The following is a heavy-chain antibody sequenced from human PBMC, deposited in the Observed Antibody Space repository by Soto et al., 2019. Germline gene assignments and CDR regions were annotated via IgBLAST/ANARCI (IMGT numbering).Heavy chain of an antibody. CDR3: AREQGSGWYDYFDY. D-gene: IGHD6-19*01. Sequence: GGSLRLSCAASGFTVSDYYMSWIRQAPGKGLEWVSYISSSGSTIYYADSVKGRFTISRDNSKNSLYLQMNSLRAEDTAVYYCAREQGSGWYDYFDYWGQGTLVTVSS. V-gene: IGHV3-11*01. CDR1: GFTVSDYY. CDR2: ISSSGSTI. J-gene: IGHJ4*02.